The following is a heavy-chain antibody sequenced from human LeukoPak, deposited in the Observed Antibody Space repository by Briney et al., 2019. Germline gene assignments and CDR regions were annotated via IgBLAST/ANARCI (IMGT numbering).Heavy chain of an antibody. V-gene: IGHV3-30*04. Sequence: GGSLRLSCAASGFTLSSYAMHWVRQAPGKGLEWVAVISYDGSNKYYADSVKGRFTISRDNSKNTLYLQMNSLRAEDTAVYYCGKGLAYTYPYSGNMDVWGKGTTVTISS. J-gene: IGHJ6*03. CDR1: GFTLSSYA. CDR2: ISYDGSNK. CDR3: GKGLAYTYPYSGNMDV. D-gene: IGHD5-18*01.